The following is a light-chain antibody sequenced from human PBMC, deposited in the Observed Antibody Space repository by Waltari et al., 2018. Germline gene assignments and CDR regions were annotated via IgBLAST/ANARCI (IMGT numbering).Light chain of an antibody. CDR3: SAWDDSRGGLWV. CDR1: TSHVGTHY. V-gene: IGLV1-47*01. Sequence: QSLLTQPPSVSAAPGQQVTISCSGSTSHVGTHYVFWFQHFVGLAPRLLIYKNLERPSGVSDRFSASKSGTSASLFIAGLRSEDEALYYCSAWDDSRGGLWVFGGGTRVTVL. CDR2: KNL. J-gene: IGLJ3*02.